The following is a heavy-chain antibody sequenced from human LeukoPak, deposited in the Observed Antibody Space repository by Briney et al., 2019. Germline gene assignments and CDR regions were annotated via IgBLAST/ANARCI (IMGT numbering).Heavy chain of an antibody. D-gene: IGHD5-24*01. CDR1: GFTVSSNY. V-gene: IGHV3-66*04. Sequence: GGSLRLSCAASGFTVSSNYMSWVRQAPGKGLEWGSIIYTGGSTYYADSVKGRFTISRDNSKNTLYLQMNSLRAANTPVYYCGRLIRDGIAPTYFDSWGQGKLVTVSS. CDR3: GRLIRDGIAPTYFDS. CDR2: IYTGGST. J-gene: IGHJ4*02.